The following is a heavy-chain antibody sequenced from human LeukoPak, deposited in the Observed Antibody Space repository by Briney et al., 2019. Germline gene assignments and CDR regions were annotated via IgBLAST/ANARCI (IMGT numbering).Heavy chain of an antibody. J-gene: IGHJ4*02. CDR2: INPNSGGT. D-gene: IGHD3-22*01. V-gene: IGHV1-2*02. CDR1: GYTFTCYH. CDR3: ARATGGYYDYFDY. Sequence: ASVKVSCKASGYTFTCYHIHWVRQAPGQGLEWMGWINPNSGGTNYAQKFQGRVTMTRDTSISTAYMELSRLTSDDTAVYYCARATGGYYDYFDYWGQGTLVTVSS.